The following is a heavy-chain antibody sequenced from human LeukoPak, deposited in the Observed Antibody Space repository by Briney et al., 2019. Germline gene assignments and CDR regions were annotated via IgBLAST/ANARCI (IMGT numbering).Heavy chain of an antibody. CDR2: ISSSSSYI. CDR3: ARAESSYYYYYGMDV. J-gene: IGHJ6*02. CDR1: GFTFSSYS. Sequence: GGSLRLSCAAPGFTFSSYSMNWVRQAPGKGLEWVSSISSSSSYIYYADSVKGRFTISRDNAKNSLYLQMNSLRAEDTAVYYCARAESSYYYYYGMDVWGQGTTVTVSS. D-gene: IGHD3-10*01. V-gene: IGHV3-21*01.